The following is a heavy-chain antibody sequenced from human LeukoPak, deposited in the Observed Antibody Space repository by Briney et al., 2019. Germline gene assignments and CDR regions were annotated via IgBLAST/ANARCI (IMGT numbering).Heavy chain of an antibody. D-gene: IGHD6-13*01. Sequence: ASVKVSCKASGYTFTGYYMHWVRQAPGQGLEWMGWINPNSGGTNYAQKFQGRVTMTRDTSISTAYMELSRLRSDDTAVYYCARGYSSSWYGDYYYYYYMDVWGKGTTVTASS. CDR3: ARGYSSSWYGDYYYYYYMDV. V-gene: IGHV1-2*02. J-gene: IGHJ6*03. CDR1: GYTFTGYY. CDR2: INPNSGGT.